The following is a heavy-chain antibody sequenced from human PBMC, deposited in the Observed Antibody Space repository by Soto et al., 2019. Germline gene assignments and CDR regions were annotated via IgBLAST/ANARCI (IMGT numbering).Heavy chain of an antibody. V-gene: IGHV1-2*02. Sequence: ASVKVSCKASGYTFTGYFIHWMRQAPGQGFEWMGRVNPNTGGADLTQKFQGRVTMTRETSINTAYMELTGLTSDDTAVCYCASARSGSWRLRLFESWGQGTTATVYS. D-gene: IGHD6-13*01. CDR1: GYTFTGYF. J-gene: IGHJ4*01. CDR2: VNPNTGGA. CDR3: ASARSGSWRLRLFES.